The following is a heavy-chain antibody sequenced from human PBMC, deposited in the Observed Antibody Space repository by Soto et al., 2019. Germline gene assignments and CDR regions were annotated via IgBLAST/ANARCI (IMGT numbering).Heavy chain of an antibody. CDR3: VSGRYDSSTYFES. J-gene: IGHJ4*02. D-gene: IGHD3-22*01. V-gene: IGHV1-45*02. CDR1: GDTLTYRY. CDR2: ITPFNGVT. Sequence: GASVKVSCKASGDTLTYRYLHWVRQAPGQALEWMGWITPFNGVTKYAQKFQDRVAISTDRSMSTVYMELNNLRSEDTAMFYCVSGRYDSSTYFESWGQGTRVTVSS.